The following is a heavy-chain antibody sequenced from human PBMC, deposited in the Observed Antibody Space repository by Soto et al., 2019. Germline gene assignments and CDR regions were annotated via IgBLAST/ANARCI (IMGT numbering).Heavy chain of an antibody. CDR3: ATLARHYYDSGSRIDY. CDR2: IYYSGST. CDR1: GGSISSSSYY. V-gene: IGHV4-39*01. J-gene: IGHJ4*02. D-gene: IGHD3-10*01. Sequence: PSETLSLTCTVSGGSISSSSYYWGRIRQPPGKGLEWIGSIYYSGSTSYNPSLKSRVTISVDTSKNQFSLKMSSVTAADTAVFYCATLARHYYDSGSRIDYWGQGTLVTVSS.